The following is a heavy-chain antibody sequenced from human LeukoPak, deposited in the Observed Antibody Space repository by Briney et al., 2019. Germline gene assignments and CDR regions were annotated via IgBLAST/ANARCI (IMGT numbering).Heavy chain of an antibody. D-gene: IGHD1-26*01. J-gene: IGHJ2*01. V-gene: IGHV4-59*01. CDR2: IYYSGST. Sequence: PSETLSLTCTVSGGSISSYYWSWIRQPPGKGLEWIGNIYYSGSTNYNPSLKSRVSISVDASKTQFSLKLSSVTAAGTAMYYCARAPDVGDWYFDLWGRGTLVTVSS. CDR1: GGSISSYY. CDR3: ARAPDVGDWYFDL.